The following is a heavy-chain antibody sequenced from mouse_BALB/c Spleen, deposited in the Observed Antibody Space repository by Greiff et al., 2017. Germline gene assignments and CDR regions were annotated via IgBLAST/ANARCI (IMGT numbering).Heavy chain of an antibody. CDR3: ARWDYDGDYYAMDY. J-gene: IGHJ4*01. D-gene: IGHD2-4*01. CDR2: IYPGDGDT. Sequence: QVQLKESGAELARPGASVKLSCKASGYTFTSYWMQWVKQRPGQGLEWIGAIYPGDGDTRYTQKFKGKATLTADKSSSTAYMQLSSLASEDSAVYYGARWDYDGDYYAMDYWGQGTSVTVSS. CDR1: GYTFTSYW. V-gene: IGHV1-87*01.